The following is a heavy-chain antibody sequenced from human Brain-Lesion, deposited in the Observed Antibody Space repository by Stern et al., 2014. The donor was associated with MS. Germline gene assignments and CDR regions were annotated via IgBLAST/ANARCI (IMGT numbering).Heavy chain of an antibody. D-gene: IGHD1-26*01. CDR1: GYTLTELS. CDR3: ATLSPGAGGNYYRHFDY. Sequence: DQLVESGAEVKKPGASVKVSCKVSGYTLTELSMHWVQQAPRKGLEWMGGFDPEDGETIYAQKFQGRVTMTEDTSTDTAYMELSSLRSEDTAVYYCATLSPGAGGNYYRHFDYWGQGTLVTVSS. V-gene: IGHV1-24*01. J-gene: IGHJ4*02. CDR2: FDPEDGET.